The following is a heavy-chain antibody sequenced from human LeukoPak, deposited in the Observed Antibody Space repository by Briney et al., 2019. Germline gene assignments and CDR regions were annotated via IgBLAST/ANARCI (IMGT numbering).Heavy chain of an antibody. V-gene: IGHV4-34*01. J-gene: IGHJ4*02. Sequence: SETLSITRAVYGGSFCGYYRSWIRPPPGKGPEWIGGINHSGSTNYDPSLKSRVTISVDTSKNQFSLKLSSVTAADTAVYYCARQIRRTGYFDYWGQGTLVTVSS. CDR2: INHSGST. D-gene: IGHD1-1*01. CDR3: ARQIRRTGYFDY. CDR1: GGSFCGYY.